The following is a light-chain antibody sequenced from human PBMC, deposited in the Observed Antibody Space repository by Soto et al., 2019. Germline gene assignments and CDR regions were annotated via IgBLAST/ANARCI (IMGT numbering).Light chain of an antibody. J-gene: IGKJ4*01. V-gene: IGKV3-15*01. CDR1: QSVSNN. CDR2: FAS. Sequence: EIVMTQSPATLSVSPGERATLSCRASQSVSNNLAWYQQKHGQAPRLLIYFASSRATGIPARFSGSGSGTEFTLTISSLQSEDFAVYYCQQYNKWPLTFGGGTKVDTK. CDR3: QQYNKWPLT.